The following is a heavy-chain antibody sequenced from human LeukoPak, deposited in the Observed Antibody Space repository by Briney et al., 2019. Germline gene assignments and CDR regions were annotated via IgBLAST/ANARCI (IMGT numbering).Heavy chain of an antibody. CDR3: ARESGGSRGYSYGFDY. CDR2: INQSGST. D-gene: IGHD5-18*01. V-gene: IGHV4-34*01. CDR1: GGSFSGNY. J-gene: IGHJ4*02. Sequence: SETLSLTCALSGGSFSGNYSSWIRQLPGKGLEWIGEINQSGSTNYNPSLKSRVTISVDTSKNQFSLKLSSVTAADTAVYYCARESGGSRGYSYGFDYWGQGTLVTVSS.